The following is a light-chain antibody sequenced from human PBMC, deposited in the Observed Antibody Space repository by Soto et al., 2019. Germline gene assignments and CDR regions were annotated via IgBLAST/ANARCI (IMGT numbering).Light chain of an antibody. V-gene: IGKV3-20*01. Sequence: EIVLTQSPGTLSLSPGERATLSCRASQRIVNNDFAWYQLKPGQPPRLLIHGASNRPTGIPDRFSGSGSGTDFTLTISRLEPEDSAVYYCQQCVSSPRTFGQGTKVEIK. CDR1: QRIVNND. J-gene: IGKJ1*01. CDR3: QQCVSSPRT. CDR2: GAS.